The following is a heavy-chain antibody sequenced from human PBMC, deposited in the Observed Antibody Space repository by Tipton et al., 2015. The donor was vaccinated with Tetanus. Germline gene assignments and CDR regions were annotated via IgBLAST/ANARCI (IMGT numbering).Heavy chain of an antibody. CDR1: GFTFSNSA. J-gene: IGHJ4*02. D-gene: IGHD2-21*02. V-gene: IGHV3-30-3*01. Sequence: SLRLSCAASGFTFSNSAMHWVRQAPGKGLEWVAVISYDATNNHYADSVKGRFTITRDNSKNTLHLQMDTLTAEDTAIYYCARGMAEASNCGGDCYSDYWGQGTLVTVSS. CDR2: ISYDATNN. CDR3: ARGMAEASNCGGDCYSDY.